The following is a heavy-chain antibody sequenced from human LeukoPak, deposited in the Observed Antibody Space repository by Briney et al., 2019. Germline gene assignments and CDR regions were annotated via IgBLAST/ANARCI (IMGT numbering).Heavy chain of an antibody. CDR3: ASNWGYSQGH. J-gene: IGHJ4*02. V-gene: IGHV4-4*02. CDR1: SGSIGSSNW. Sequence: PSETLSLTCTVSSGSIGSSNWWSWVRQTPGKGLEWIGQISLGGNTNHNPSLRSRVTISVDQSKNQLFLKLTSVTAADTAIYYCASNWGYSQGHWGQGILVTVSS. CDR2: ISLGGNT. D-gene: IGHD7-27*01.